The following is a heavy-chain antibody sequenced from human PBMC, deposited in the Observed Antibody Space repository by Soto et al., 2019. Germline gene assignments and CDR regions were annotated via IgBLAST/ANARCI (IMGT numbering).Heavy chain of an antibody. CDR1: VFTFSSYS. V-gene: IGHV3-21*01. CDR2: ISSSSSYI. Sequence: KAGGALRLSCAASVFTFSSYSMNWVRQAPGKGLEWVSSISSSSSYIYYADSVKGRFTISRDNAKNSLYLQMNSLRAEDTAVYYCARDRRGFEGWFDPWGQGTLVTVSS. D-gene: IGHD3-10*01. J-gene: IGHJ5*02. CDR3: ARDRRGFEGWFDP.